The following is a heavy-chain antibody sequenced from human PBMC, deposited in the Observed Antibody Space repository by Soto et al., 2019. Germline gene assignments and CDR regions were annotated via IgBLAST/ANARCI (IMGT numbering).Heavy chain of an antibody. CDR2: IYYSGST. CDR1: GGSISNGGYY. CDR3: ARSKTNWFDP. Sequence: QVQLQESGPGLVKPSQTLSLTCTVSGGSISNGGYYWSWIRQLPGKGLEWIGNIYYSGSTYYNPSLKSRVNISVDTSKNQFSLKLNSVTAAETAVYYCARSKTNWFDPWGQGTLVTVSS. J-gene: IGHJ5*02. V-gene: IGHV4-31*03.